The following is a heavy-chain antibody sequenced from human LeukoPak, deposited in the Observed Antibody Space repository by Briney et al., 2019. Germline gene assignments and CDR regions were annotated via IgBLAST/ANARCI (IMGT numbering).Heavy chain of an antibody. V-gene: IGHV3-30*18. CDR3: AKNGAMVSHWYFVL. D-gene: IGHD5-18*01. CDR1: GFTFSSYG. J-gene: IGHJ2*01. CDR2: ISYDGSNK. Sequence: PGGSLRLSCAASGFTFSSYGMHWLRQAPGKGLEWVAVISYDGSNKYYADSVKGRFTISRDNSKNTLYLQMNSLRAEDTAVYYCAKNGAMVSHWYFVLWGRGTLVTVSS.